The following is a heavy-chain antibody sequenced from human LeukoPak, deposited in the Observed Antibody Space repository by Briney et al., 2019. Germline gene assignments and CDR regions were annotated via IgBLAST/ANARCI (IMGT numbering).Heavy chain of an antibody. V-gene: IGHV4-34*01. CDR2: INHSGST. Sequence: SETLSLTCAVYGGSFSGYYWSWIRQPPGKELEWIGEINHSGSTNYNPSLKSRVTISVDTSKNQFSLKLSPVTAADTAVYYCARNSRPTYYDILTGLQYYFDYWGQGTLVTVSS. D-gene: IGHD3-9*01. CDR1: GGSFSGYY. CDR3: ARNSRPTYYDILTGLQYYFDY. J-gene: IGHJ4*02.